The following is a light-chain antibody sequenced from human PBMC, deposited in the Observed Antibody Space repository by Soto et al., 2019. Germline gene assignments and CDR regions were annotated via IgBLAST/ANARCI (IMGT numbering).Light chain of an antibody. CDR3: QSYDSSLSGSGV. Sequence: QLVLTQPPSVSGAPGQRVTISCTGSSSNIGAGYDVHWYQQLPGTAPKLLIYGNSNRPSGVPDRFSGSKSDTSASLAITGLQAEDEADYYCQSYDSSLSGSGVFGGGTQLTVL. CDR2: GNS. J-gene: IGLJ3*02. V-gene: IGLV1-40*01. CDR1: SSNIGAGYD.